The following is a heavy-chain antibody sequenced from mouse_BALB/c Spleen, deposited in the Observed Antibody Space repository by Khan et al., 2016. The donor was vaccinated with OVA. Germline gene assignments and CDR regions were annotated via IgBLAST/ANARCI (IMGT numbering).Heavy chain of an antibody. J-gene: IGHJ3*01. CDR2: ISGGGST. D-gene: IGHD1-1*01. CDR3: EKKASYGSRNETHYYALAH. CDR1: GFSLTDYG. Sequence: VQLQESGPGLVAPSQSLSITCTVSGFSLTDYGVSWIRQPPGKGLEWLGNISGGGSTYYNSALKSRLSISKDNSKNQVFLKMNSLQTDDTAMYXCEKKASYGSRNETHYYALAHWGQGTLVTVSA. V-gene: IGHV2-6-5*01.